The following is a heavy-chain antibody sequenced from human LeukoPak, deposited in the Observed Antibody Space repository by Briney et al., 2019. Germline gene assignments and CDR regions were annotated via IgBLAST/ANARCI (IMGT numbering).Heavy chain of an antibody. J-gene: IGHJ3*02. V-gene: IGHV4-31*03. D-gene: IGHD3-3*01. Sequence: SQTLSLTCTVSGGSISSGGYYCSWIRQHPGKGLEWIGHIYYSGSTYYHPSLKSRFTISVDTSKIQFSLKLSSVTAADTAVYYCASSRSCPYDFWSGYYSRSAFDIWGQGTMVTVSS. CDR2: IYYSGST. CDR1: GGSISSGGYY. CDR3: ASSRSCPYDFWSGYYSRSAFDI.